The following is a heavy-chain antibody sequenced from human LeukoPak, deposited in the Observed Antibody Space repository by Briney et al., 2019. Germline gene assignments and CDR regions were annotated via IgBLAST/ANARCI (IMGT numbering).Heavy chain of an antibody. J-gene: IGHJ3*02. CDR2: IYHSGST. V-gene: IGHV4-38-2*02. Sequence: SETLSLTCTVSGYSISSGYYWGWIRQPPGKGLEWIGSIYHSGSTYYNPSLKSRVTISVDTSKNQFSLKLSSVTAADTAVYYCARDSREASFDIWGQGTMVTVSS. CDR3: ARDSREASFDI. CDR1: GYSISSGYY. D-gene: IGHD5-24*01.